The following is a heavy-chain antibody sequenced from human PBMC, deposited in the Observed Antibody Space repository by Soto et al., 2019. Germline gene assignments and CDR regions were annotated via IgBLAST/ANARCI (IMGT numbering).Heavy chain of an antibody. J-gene: IGHJ6*02. CDR1: GYIFTSYG. CDR3: ARYRDLGDYPGMDV. CDR2: ISAYNGNT. D-gene: IGHD3-16*02. V-gene: IGHV1-18*04. Sequence: QGQLVQSGAEVKKPGASVKVSCKASGYIFTSYGISWVRQAPGQGLEWMGWISAYNGNTNYAQKFQGRVTMTTDTSTSTAYMELRSLRSDDTAVHYCARYRDLGDYPGMDVWGQGTTVTVSS.